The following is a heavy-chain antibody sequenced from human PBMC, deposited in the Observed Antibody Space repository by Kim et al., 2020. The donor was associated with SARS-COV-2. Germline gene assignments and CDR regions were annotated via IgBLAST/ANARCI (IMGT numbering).Heavy chain of an antibody. CDR3: SRQYCSGGSCYLDV. CDR1: GFTFSSYS. J-gene: IGHJ6*03. V-gene: IGHV3-48*02. CDR2: ISSSSSTI. Sequence: GGSLRLSCAASGFTFSSYSMNWVRQAPGKGLEWVSYISSSSSTIYYADSVKGRFTISRDNAKNSLYLQMNSLRDEDTAVYYCSRQYCSGGSCYLDVWGKGTTVTVSS. D-gene: IGHD2-15*01.